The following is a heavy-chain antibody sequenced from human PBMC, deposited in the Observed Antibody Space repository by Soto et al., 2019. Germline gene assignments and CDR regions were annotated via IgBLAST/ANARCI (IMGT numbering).Heavy chain of an antibody. J-gene: IGHJ4*02. CDR1: GFTFSHYW. CDR3: ARGGSESDY. V-gene: IGHV3-7*04. CDR2: MKEDGSDK. Sequence: EVQLVESGGGLVQPGGSLRLSCAASGFTFSHYWMTWVRQAPGKGLEWVANMKEDGSDKNYVDSVKGRFTISRDNAKNSLYLQMNSLRAEDTAMYYWARGGSESDYWGQGTLVTVSS. D-gene: IGHD3-10*01.